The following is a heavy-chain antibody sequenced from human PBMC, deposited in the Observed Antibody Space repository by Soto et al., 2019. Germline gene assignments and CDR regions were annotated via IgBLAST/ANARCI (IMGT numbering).Heavy chain of an antibody. J-gene: IGHJ4*02. Sequence: GSLRLSCISSGFTFRTYTMNWVRQAPGKGLEWVSGIRGFSPYTFYAESVKGRFTISRDNAKNSLYLQMNSLRAEDTAVCYCARDSSDSSCYQTCDYWGQGALVTVSS. CDR2: IRGFSPYT. D-gene: IGHD3-22*01. CDR3: ARDSSDSSCYQTCDY. V-gene: IGHV3-21*01. CDR1: GFTFRTYT.